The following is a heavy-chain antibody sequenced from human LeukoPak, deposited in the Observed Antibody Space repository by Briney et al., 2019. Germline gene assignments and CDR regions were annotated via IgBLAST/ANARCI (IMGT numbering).Heavy chain of an antibody. J-gene: IGHJ6*03. CDR1: GFTFSDYY. CDR3: ASNSGYYYYYMDV. D-gene: IGHD2-15*01. CDR2: ISSSGSTI. Sequence: GGSLRLSCAASGFTFSDYYMSWIRQAPGKGLEWVSYISSSGSTIYYADSVKGRFTISRDNAKNSLYLQMNGLRAEDTAVYYCASNSGYYYYYMDVWGKGTTVTVSS. V-gene: IGHV3-11*04.